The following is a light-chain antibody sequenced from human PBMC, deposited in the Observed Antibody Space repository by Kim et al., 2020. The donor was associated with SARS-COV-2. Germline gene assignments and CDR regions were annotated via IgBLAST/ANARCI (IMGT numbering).Light chain of an antibody. V-gene: IGLV3-1*01. J-gene: IGLJ2*01. Sequence: YELTQPPSVSVSPGQTASITCSGDKLGDKYACWYQQKPGQSPVLVIYQDSKRPSGIPERFSGSNSGNTATLTISGTQAMDEADYYCQAWDSSHVVFGGGTQLTVL. CDR3: QAWDSSHVV. CDR1: KLGDKY. CDR2: QDS.